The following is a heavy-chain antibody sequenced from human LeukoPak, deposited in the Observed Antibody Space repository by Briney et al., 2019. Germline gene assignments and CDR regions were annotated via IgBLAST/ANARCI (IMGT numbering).Heavy chain of an antibody. CDR1: GFTFSNYA. CDR3: ARDRSSVPVYYYGMDV. J-gene: IGHJ6*02. CDR2: ISYVGSNK. V-gene: IGHV3-30*04. D-gene: IGHD2-8*01. Sequence: PGGSLRLSCAASGFTFSNYAMHWVRQAPGKGLEGVAIISYVGSNKYYADSVKGRFTISRDNSKNTLYLQMSSLRAEAPAVYYCARDRSSVPVYYYGMDVWGQGTPVTVSS.